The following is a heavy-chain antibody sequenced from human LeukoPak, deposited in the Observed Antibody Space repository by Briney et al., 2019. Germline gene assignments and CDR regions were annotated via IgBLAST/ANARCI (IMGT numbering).Heavy chain of an antibody. D-gene: IGHD4-23*01. CDR3: AKDLTVGPFDY. CDR2: ISYDGSNK. CDR1: GFTFSSYG. V-gene: IGHV3-30*18. Sequence: GGSLRLSCAASGFTFSSYGMHWVRQAPGKGLEWVAVISYDGSNKYYADSVKGRFTISRDNSKNTLYLQMNSLRAEDTAVYYCAKDLTVGPFDYWGQGILVTVSS. J-gene: IGHJ4*02.